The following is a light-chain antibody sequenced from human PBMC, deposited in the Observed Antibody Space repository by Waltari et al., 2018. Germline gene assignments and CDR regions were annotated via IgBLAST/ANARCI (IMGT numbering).Light chain of an antibody. Sequence: QSALTQPRSVSGSPGQSVTISCTGTSSDVGGYNYVSWYQQHPGKAPKLMIYDVSKRPSGVPDRFSGSKSGNTASLTISGLQAEDAADYYCCSYAGSYTFGFGTGTKVTVL. CDR3: CSYAGSYTFG. J-gene: IGLJ1*01. CDR1: SSDVGGYNY. V-gene: IGLV2-11*01. CDR2: DVS.